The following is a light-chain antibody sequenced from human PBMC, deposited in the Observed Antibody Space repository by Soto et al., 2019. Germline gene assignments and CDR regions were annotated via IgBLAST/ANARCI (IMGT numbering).Light chain of an antibody. V-gene: IGLV2-8*01. CDR2: XXT. Sequence: QSVLTQPPSASGSPGQSVTISCTGTSSDVGGYNYVSWYQQHPGKAPKLLIXXXTKXXXEVPDXXXXXXXXXXXXXXXXXLQAEDEADYYCSSYAGSDKIFGGGTKLTVL. CDR3: SSYAGSDKI. J-gene: IGLJ2*01. CDR1: SSDVGGYNY.